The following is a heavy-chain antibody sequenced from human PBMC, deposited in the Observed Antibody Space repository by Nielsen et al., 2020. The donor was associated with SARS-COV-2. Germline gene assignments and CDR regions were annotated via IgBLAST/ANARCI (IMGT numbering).Heavy chain of an antibody. V-gene: IGHV3-9*01. Sequence: SLKISCAASGFTFDDYAMHWVRQAPGKGLEWVSGISWNSGSIGYADSVKGRFTISRDNAKNSLYLQMNSLRAEDTALYYCAKDMWWGIAAAGNYFDYWGQGTLVTVSS. CDR3: AKDMWWGIAAAGNYFDY. D-gene: IGHD6-13*01. J-gene: IGHJ4*02. CDR2: ISWNSGSI. CDR1: GFTFDDYA.